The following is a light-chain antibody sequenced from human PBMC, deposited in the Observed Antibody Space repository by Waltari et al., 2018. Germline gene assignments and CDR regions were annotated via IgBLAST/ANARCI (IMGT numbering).Light chain of an antibody. CDR3: CSYAGSSTFHVL. CDR1: NSDVGSYNL. CDR2: DVI. J-gene: IGLJ2*01. V-gene: IGLV2-23*02. Sequence: QSVLTQPASMSGSPGQSITISCTGTNSDVGSYNLVSWYQQHPGKAPRLIIYDVIKRPSGVSDRFAGSKSGNTASLTVSGLQPEDGAEYFCCSYAGSSTFHVLFGGGTKLTVL.